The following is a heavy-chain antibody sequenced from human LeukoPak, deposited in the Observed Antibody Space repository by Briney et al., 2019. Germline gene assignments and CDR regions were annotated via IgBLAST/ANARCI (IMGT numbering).Heavy chain of an antibody. CDR3: ARSAPICVVVPAATDRCYYYGMDV. J-gene: IGHJ6*04. Sequence: SVKVSCKASGGTFSSYAISWVRQAPGQGLEWMGGIIPIFGTANYAQKLQGRVTITADESTSTAYMELSSLRSEDTAVYYCARSAPICVVVPAATDRCYYYGMDVWGKGTTVTVSS. D-gene: IGHD2-2*01. CDR1: GGTFSSYA. CDR2: IIPIFGTA. V-gene: IGHV1-69*13.